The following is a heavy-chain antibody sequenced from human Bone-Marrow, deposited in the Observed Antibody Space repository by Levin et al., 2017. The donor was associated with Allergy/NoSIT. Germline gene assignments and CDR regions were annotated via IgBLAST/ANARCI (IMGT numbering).Heavy chain of an antibody. CDR1: GFTFSSNA. V-gene: IGHV3-23*01. CDR2: VGSSGGTT. D-gene: IGHD2-8*02. Sequence: GESLKISCAASGFTFSSNAMTWVRQAPGKGLEWVSAVGSSGGTTSYADSVKGRFTISRDNSKDTLYLQLNSLRVEDTAIYYCVGGSRGVPYYFDYWGQGAPVTVSS. J-gene: IGHJ4*02. CDR3: VGGSRGVPYYFDY.